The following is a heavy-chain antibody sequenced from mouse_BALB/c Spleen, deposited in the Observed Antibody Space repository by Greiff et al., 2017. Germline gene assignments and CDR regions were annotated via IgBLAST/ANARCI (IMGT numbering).Heavy chain of an antibody. J-gene: IGHJ4*01. CDR3: ARGDGYYGGAMDY. CDR1: GFTFSSFG. CDR2: ISSGSSTI. D-gene: IGHD2-3*01. V-gene: IGHV5-17*02. Sequence: EVQRVESGGGLVQPGGSRKLSCAASGFTFSSFGMHWVRQAPEKGLEWVAYISSGSSTIYYADTVKGRFTISRDNPKNTLFLQMTSLRSEDTAMYYCARGDGYYGGAMDYWGQGTSVTVSS.